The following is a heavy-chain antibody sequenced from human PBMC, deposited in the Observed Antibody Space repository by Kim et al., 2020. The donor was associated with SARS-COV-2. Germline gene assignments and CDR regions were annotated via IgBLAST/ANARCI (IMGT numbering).Heavy chain of an antibody. CDR1: GFTFSSYW. Sequence: GGSLRLSCAASGFTFSSYWMSWVRQAPGKGLEWVANIKQDGSEKYYVDSVKGRFTISRDNAKNSLYLQMNSLRAEDTAVYYCARGPYYYDSSGYYSSEYYFDYWGQGTLVTVSS. J-gene: IGHJ4*02. D-gene: IGHD3-22*01. CDR3: ARGPYYYDSSGYYSSEYYFDY. V-gene: IGHV3-7*01. CDR2: IKQDGSEK.